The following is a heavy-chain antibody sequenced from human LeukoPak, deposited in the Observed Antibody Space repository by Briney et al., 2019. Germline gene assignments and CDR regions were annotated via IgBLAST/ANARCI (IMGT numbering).Heavy chain of an antibody. CDR3: VRQGGWGGAASVIEF. V-gene: IGHV4-39*01. J-gene: IGHJ4*02. Sequence: VTLSLTCTVSGVSITTSTHYWAWIRQPPGKGLEWIESMFYRGSTYYNASLRSRVTQSVDTSMNQFSLKLSSVTASDTATFYCVRQGGWGGAASVIEFWGQGILVTV. D-gene: IGHD2-15*01. CDR2: MFYRGST. CDR1: GVSITTSTHY.